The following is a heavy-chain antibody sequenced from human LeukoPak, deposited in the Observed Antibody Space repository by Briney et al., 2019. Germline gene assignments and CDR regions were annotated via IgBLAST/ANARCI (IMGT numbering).Heavy chain of an antibody. D-gene: IGHD3-10*01. CDR2: IKHSGGT. CDR1: GGSFNTYY. V-gene: IGHV4-34*01. J-gene: IGHJ4*02. CDR3: ARALSKWFGTLSVPWYFDS. Sequence: SETLSLTCAVYGGSFNTYYWTWMRQTPGKGLEWIGDIKHSGGTMYNPSLKSRVTMSVDTSMNQFSLKMHSVTAADTAIYYLARALSKWFGTLSVPWYFDSSSQGNLVTVSS.